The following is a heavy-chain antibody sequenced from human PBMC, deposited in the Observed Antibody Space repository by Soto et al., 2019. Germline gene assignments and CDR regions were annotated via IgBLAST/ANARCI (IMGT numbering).Heavy chain of an antibody. CDR3: ARAGYSSSSIYYYGMDV. V-gene: IGHV4-39*01. Sequence: PSETLSLTCTVSGDSISSSNYYWAWIRQPPGKGLEWIGSIFYSGNTYYNPSLKSRVTISMDMSKNQFSLKLSSVTAADTAVYYCARAGYSSSSIYYYGMDVWGQGTTVTVSS. CDR2: IFYSGNT. J-gene: IGHJ6*02. D-gene: IGHD6-6*01. CDR1: GDSISSSNYY.